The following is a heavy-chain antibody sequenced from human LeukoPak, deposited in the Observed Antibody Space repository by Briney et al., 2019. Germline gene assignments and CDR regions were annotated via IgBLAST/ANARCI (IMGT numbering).Heavy chain of an antibody. J-gene: IGHJ4*02. Sequence: SVKVSCKASGGTFISYAISWVRQAPGQGLEWMGRIIPILGIANYAQKFQGRVTITADKSTSTAYMELSSLRSEDTAVYYCARDSTRGYFDYWGQGTLVTVSS. V-gene: IGHV1-69*04. CDR3: ARDSTRGYFDY. CDR1: GGTFISYA. CDR2: IIPILGIA. D-gene: IGHD1-1*01.